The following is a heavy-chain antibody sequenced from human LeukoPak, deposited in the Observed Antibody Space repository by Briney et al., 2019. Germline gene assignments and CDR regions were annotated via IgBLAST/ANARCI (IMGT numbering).Heavy chain of an antibody. CDR1: GGSISSYY. D-gene: IGHD5-18*01. J-gene: IGHJ4*02. V-gene: IGHV4-59*08. CDR2: IYYSGST. CDR3: ARHVYSFDTAMAFDY. Sequence: SETLSLTCTVSGGSISSYYWSWIRQPPGKGLEWIGYIYYSGSTNYNPSLKSRVTISVDTSKNQFSLKLSSVTAADTAVYYCARHVYSFDTAMAFDYWGQGTLVTVSS.